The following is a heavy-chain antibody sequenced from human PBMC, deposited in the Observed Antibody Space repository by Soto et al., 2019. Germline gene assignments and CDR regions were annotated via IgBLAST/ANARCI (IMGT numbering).Heavy chain of an antibody. Sequence: GGSLRLSCAASGFTFSSYSMNWVRQAPGKGLEWVSYISGPGSTIYYADSVKGRFAISRDNARSSVYLQMDSLRDEDTAVYYCTRAPALGAYYPPNFDYWGQGALVTVSS. CDR2: ISGPGSTI. CDR3: TRAPALGAYYPPNFDY. V-gene: IGHV3-48*02. CDR1: GFTFSSYS. J-gene: IGHJ4*02. D-gene: IGHD3-10*01.